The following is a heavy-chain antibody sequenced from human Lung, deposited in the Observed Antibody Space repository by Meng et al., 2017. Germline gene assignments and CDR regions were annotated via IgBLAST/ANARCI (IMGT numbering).Heavy chain of an antibody. CDR3: ARGRRNEPLFDY. V-gene: IGHV1-69*13. D-gene: IGHD1-14*01. CDR1: GGSFSTHT. Sequence: QVKLVQSGAEVKKPGSSVKAVCKASGGSFSTHTFSWVRQAPGQGLEWMGGLIAVFDKTKAAPRFQDRVTFTADESTSTAYMELSSLTFDDTAVYFCARGRRNEPLFDYWGQGTLVTVSS. J-gene: IGHJ4*02. CDR2: LIAVFDKT.